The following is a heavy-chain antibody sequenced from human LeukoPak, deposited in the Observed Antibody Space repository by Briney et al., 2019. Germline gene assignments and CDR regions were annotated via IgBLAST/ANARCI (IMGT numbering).Heavy chain of an antibody. CDR2: IWYDGTHK. Sequence: GGSLRLSCAASGFTFSSCGFHWVRQAPGKGLEWVAVIWYDGTHKYYADSVKGRLTISRDNSKNTVYLQMNSLRAEDTAVYYCVKDRGDGYRGFDYWGQGTLVTVSS. CDR3: VKDRGDGYRGFDY. V-gene: IGHV3-33*06. J-gene: IGHJ4*02. CDR1: GFTFSSCG. D-gene: IGHD5-24*01.